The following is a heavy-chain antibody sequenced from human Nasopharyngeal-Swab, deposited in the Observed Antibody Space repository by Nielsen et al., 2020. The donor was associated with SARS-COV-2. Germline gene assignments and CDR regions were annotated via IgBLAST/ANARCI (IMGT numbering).Heavy chain of an antibody. J-gene: IGHJ4*02. Sequence: GESLKISCTVSGFTFTDYWMHWLRQSPGKGPVWLSRIDNAGSSTTYADSVRGRFTISRGNARNTLFLQLHSLRAEDTAVYYCARESYSRSWYGPDYWGQGTQVTVSS. CDR2: IDNAGSST. V-gene: IGHV3-74*03. CDR3: ARESYSRSWYGPDY. D-gene: IGHD1-26*01. CDR1: GFTFTDYW.